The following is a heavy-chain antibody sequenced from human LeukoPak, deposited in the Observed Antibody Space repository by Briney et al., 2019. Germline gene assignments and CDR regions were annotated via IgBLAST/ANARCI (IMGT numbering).Heavy chain of an antibody. J-gene: IGHJ4*02. CDR1: GGSISSYF. CDR3: ARHDTMVRGTYFDY. Sequence: KPSETLSLTCTISGGSISSYFWSWIRQPPGKGLEWIGYIYYTGSTNYNPSLKSRVIISLDTSKNQFSLKLSSVTAADTAVYYCARHDTMVRGTYFDYWGQGTLVTVSS. D-gene: IGHD3-10*01. V-gene: IGHV4-59*01. CDR2: IYYTGST.